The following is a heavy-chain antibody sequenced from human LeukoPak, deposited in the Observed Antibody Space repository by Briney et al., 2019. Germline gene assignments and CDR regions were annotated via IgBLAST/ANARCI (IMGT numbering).Heavy chain of an antibody. CDR2: AYYRSKWYN. CDR3: ARDSLHYGMDV. V-gene: IGHV6-1*01. Sequence: SPTLSLTFAISGDSGSINSAAWTWIRQSPPRGIGWLGRAYYRSKWYNDYAVSVKSRITINPDTSKNQFSLQLNSVTPEDTAVYYCARDSLHYGMDVWGQGTTVTVPS. CDR1: GDSGSINSAA. J-gene: IGHJ6*02.